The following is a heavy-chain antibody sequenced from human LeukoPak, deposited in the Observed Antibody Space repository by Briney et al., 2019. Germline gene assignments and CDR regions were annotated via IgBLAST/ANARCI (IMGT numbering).Heavy chain of an antibody. CDR1: GGSFSGYY. Sequence: PSETLSLTCAVYGGSFSGYYWSWIRQPPGKGLEWIGEINHSGSTNYNPSLKSRVTISVDTSKNQFSLKLSSVTAADTAVYYCARNKRGFDYWGQGTLVTVSP. D-gene: IGHD3-10*01. CDR3: ARNKRGFDY. J-gene: IGHJ4*02. CDR2: INHSGST. V-gene: IGHV4-34*01.